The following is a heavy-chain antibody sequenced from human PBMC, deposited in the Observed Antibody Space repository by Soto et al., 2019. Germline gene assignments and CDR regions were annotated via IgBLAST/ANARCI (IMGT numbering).Heavy chain of an antibody. D-gene: IGHD6-13*01. V-gene: IGHV3-9*01. CDR3: AKDPQSSGWSYNWFDP. Sequence: GGSLRLSCAASGFTFDDYAMHWVRQAPGKGLEWVSGISWNSGSIEYADSVKGRFTISRDNSKNTLYLQMNSLRAEDTAVYYCAKDPQSSGWSYNWFDPWGQGTLVTVSS. CDR1: GFTFDDYA. J-gene: IGHJ5*02. CDR2: ISWNSGSI.